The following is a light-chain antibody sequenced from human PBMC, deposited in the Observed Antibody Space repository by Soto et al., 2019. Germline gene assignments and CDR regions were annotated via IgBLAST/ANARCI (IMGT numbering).Light chain of an antibody. J-gene: IGLJ1*01. CDR2: QDN. V-gene: IGLV3-1*01. CDR3: NEGVNSTVL. CDR1: NLGVKY. Sequence: SYALTQPPSVSVSPGQTASITCSGENLGVKYASWYQQKPGQAPLLVIYQDNKRPSGLPERFSGSNSGNTATLTISGAQGMDETDYYCNEGVNSTVLFGTGTKVNV.